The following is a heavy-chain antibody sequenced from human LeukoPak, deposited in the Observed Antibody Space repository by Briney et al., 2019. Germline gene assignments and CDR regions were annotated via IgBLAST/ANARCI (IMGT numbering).Heavy chain of an antibody. D-gene: IGHD3-3*01. CDR2: ISGDGDDT. CDR1: GFTFDDYA. CDR3: AKDISASVFGVASDY. J-gene: IGHJ4*02. V-gene: IGHV3-43*02. Sequence: PGGSLRLSCSASGFTFDDYAIHWVRQAPGKGLEWVSLISGDGDDTYYADSVKGRFTISRDNRKKSLFLQMSRLRTEDTAFYYCAKDISASVFGVASDYWGQGTLVTVSS.